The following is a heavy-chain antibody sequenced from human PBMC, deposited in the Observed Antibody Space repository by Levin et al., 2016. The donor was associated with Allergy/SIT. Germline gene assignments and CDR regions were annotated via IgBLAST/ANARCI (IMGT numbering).Heavy chain of an antibody. Sequence: WIRQPPGKGLEWIGSIYYSGSTYYNPSLKSRVTISVDTSKNQFSLKLSSVTAADTAVYYCARKGSYGYYGMDVWGQGTTVTVSS. D-gene: IGHD5-18*01. CDR2: IYYSGST. J-gene: IGHJ6*02. CDR3: ARKGSYGYYGMDV. V-gene: IGHV4-39*01.